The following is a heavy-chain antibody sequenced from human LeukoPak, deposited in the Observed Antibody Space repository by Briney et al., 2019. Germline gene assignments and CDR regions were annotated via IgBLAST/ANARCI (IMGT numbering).Heavy chain of an antibody. CDR3: ARDHTLGYCSSTSCYGGWFDP. CDR2: IYTSGST. V-gene: IGHV4-61*02. D-gene: IGHD2-2*01. J-gene: IGHJ5*02. CDR1: GGSISSGSYY. Sequence: SQTLSLTCTVSGGSISSGSYYWSWIRQPAGKEQEWIGRIYTSGSTNYNPSLKSRVTISVDTSKNQFSLKLSSVTAADTAVYYCARDHTLGYCSSTSCYGGWFDPWGQGTLVTVSS.